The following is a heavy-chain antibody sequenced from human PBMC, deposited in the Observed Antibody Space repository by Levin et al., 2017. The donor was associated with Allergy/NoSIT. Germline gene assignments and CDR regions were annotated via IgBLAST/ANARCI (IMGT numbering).Heavy chain of an antibody. CDR3: ARDGLSAFYNSLSGYSGDEGYLDY. D-gene: IGHD3-9*01. Sequence: HPGGSLRLSCEASGFTLDDYWMHWVRQIPGRGLVWVSSIKSDGSRTNYADSVKGRFTLSRDKAKNTLYLQMNSLRVEDTAVYFCARDGLSAFYNSLSGYSGDEGYLDYWGQGTLVTVSS. V-gene: IGHV3-74*01. J-gene: IGHJ4*02. CDR2: IKSDGSRT. CDR1: GFTLDDYW.